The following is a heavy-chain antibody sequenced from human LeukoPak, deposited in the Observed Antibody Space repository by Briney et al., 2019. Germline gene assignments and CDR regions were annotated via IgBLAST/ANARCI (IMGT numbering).Heavy chain of an antibody. D-gene: IGHD3-22*01. Sequence: GGSLRLSCAASGFTFSSYSMNWVRQAPGKGLEWVSSISSSSSYIYYADSVKGRFTISRDNAKNSLYLLMNSLRAEDTAVYYCARDTDQYYYDSSSYPWGQGTLVTVSS. CDR2: ISSSSSYI. CDR3: ARDTDQYYYDSSSYP. CDR1: GFTFSSYS. V-gene: IGHV3-21*01. J-gene: IGHJ4*02.